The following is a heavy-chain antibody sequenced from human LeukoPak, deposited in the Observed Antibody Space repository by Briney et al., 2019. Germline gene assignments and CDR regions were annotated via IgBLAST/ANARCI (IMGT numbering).Heavy chain of an antibody. J-gene: IGHJ4*02. CDR2: IYRSGAT. V-gene: IGHV4-38-2*02. CDR3: AREYSSSAAFDY. CDR1: DYSISSGYY. D-gene: IGHD6-6*01. Sequence: PSETLSLTCSVSDYSISSGYYWGWIRQPPGKGLEWIGSIYRSGATYYNPSLKSRVTISLDTSRNQFSLKLSSVTAADTAVYYCAREYSSSAAFDYWGQGTLVTVSS.